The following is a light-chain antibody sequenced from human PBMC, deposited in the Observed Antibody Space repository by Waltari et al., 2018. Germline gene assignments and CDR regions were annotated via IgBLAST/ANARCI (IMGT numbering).Light chain of an antibody. CDR3: ASWDESHYV. CDR2: RNH. CDR1: PANLGRND. V-gene: IGLV1-47*01. Sequence: QSVLTQPPSVSATPGQGVTISFSGSPANLGRNDLYWYQQLPGTAPKLLIYRNHERPSRVPDRFAASKYGTTASLVINELRSEDEGIYYCASWDESHYVFGPGTTVTVL. J-gene: IGLJ1*01.